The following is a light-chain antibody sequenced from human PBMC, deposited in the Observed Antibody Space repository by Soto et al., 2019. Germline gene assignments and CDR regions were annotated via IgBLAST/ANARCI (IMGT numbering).Light chain of an antibody. Sequence: QSALTQPASVSGSPGQSITISCTGTSSDVGGSNYVAWYQQHPGKAPKLIIYEVSNRPSGVSNRFSGSKSGNTASLTISGLQAEDEADYYCISYISSSTSYVFGTGTKATVL. CDR1: SSDVGGSNY. J-gene: IGLJ1*01. CDR3: ISYISSSTSYV. V-gene: IGLV2-14*01. CDR2: EVS.